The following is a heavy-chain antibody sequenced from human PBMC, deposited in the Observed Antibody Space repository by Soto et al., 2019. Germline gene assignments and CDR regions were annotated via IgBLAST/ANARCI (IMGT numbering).Heavy chain of an antibody. CDR3: AKVVGNDFY. D-gene: IGHD3-3*01. CDR1: GLTFSNYA. J-gene: IGHJ4*02. CDR2: ISGSGGTT. Sequence: GGSLRLSCAVSGLTFSNYAMSWVRQAPGKGLEWVSAISGSGGTTNYADSVKGRFTISRDNSKNTLYLQMNGLRVEDTAVYYCAKVVGNDFYWGQGTLVTVSS. V-gene: IGHV3-23*01.